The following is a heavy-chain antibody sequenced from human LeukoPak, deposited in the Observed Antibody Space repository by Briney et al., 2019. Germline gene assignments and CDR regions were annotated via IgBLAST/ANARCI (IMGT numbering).Heavy chain of an antibody. CDR3: ARDLYYYDSSGYYRFDY. CDR1: GGSISSSSYY. CDR2: IYHSGST. D-gene: IGHD3-22*01. J-gene: IGHJ4*02. Sequence: SETLSLTCPVSGGSISSSSYYWGWIRQPPGKGLEWIGYIYHSGSTYYNPSLKSRVTISVDRSKNQFSLKLGSVTAADTAVYYCARDLYYYDSSGYYRFDYWGQGTLVTVSS. V-gene: IGHV4-39*07.